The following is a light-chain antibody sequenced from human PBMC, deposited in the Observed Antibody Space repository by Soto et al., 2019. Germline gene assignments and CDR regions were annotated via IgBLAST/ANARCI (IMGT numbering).Light chain of an antibody. Sequence: EIVLTQSPATLSLSPGERATLSCRASQSVSNFLAWYLQKPGQAPRLLISDASNRATGIPGRFSGSGSGTDFSLTISRLWPEDFVVYYCERRSNWPWTFGQGTKVEIK. V-gene: IGKV3-11*01. CDR1: QSVSNF. J-gene: IGKJ1*01. CDR2: DAS. CDR3: ERRSNWPWT.